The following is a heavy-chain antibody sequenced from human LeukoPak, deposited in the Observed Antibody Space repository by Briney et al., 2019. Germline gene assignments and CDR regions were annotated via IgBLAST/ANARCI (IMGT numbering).Heavy chain of an antibody. J-gene: IGHJ3*02. CDR1: GGTFSSYA. V-gene: IGHV1-69*13. Sequence: SVKVSCKAPGGTFSSYAISWVRQAPGQGLEWMGGIIPIFGTANYAQKFQGRVTITADESTSTAYMELSSLRSEDTAVYYCATRENGDYDAFDIWGQGTMVTVSS. CDR2: IIPIFGTA. CDR3: ATRENGDYDAFDI. D-gene: IGHD4-17*01.